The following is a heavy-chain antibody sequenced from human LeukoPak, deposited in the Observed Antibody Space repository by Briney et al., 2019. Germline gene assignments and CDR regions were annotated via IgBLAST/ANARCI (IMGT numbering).Heavy chain of an antibody. CDR3: VRVSSDWVAFDV. J-gene: IGHJ3*01. D-gene: IGHD6-19*01. CDR1: GFTFSTYW. Sequence: GGSLRLSCTASGFTFSTYWMTWVRQAPGKGLEWVANIMQDGSEKNYVDSVKGRFFISRDNGKSSLYLQMNSLRTEDTAVYYCVRVSSDWVAFDVWGQGTMVTVSS. V-gene: IGHV3-7*02. CDR2: IMQDGSEK.